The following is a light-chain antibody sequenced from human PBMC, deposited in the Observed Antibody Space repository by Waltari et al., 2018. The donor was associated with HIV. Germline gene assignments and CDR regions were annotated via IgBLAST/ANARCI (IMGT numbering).Light chain of an antibody. V-gene: IGLV10-54*01. CDR2: TNN. J-gene: IGLJ2*01. CDR3: SAWDSSLSAVV. CDR1: RNNVGNQG. Sequence: QAGLTQPPSVSKGLRQTATLTCTGNRNNVGNQGAAWLQQHQGHPPKLLSYTNNNRPSGISERLSASRSGNTASLTITGLQPEDEADYYCSAWDSSLSAVVFGGGTKLTV.